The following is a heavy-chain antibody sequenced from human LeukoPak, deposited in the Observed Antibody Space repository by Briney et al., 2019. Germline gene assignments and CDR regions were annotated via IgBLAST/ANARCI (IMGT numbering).Heavy chain of an antibody. D-gene: IGHD3-9*01. Sequence: ASVKVSCKASGYTFTSYGISWVRQAPGQGLEWMGWISAYNGNTNYAQKLQGRVTMTTDTSTSTAYMELRSLRSDDTAVYYCARSCTQLRYFDWCDAFDIWGQGTMVTVSS. CDR3: ARSCTQLRYFDWCDAFDI. CDR2: ISAYNGNT. CDR1: GYTFTSYG. V-gene: IGHV1-18*01. J-gene: IGHJ3*02.